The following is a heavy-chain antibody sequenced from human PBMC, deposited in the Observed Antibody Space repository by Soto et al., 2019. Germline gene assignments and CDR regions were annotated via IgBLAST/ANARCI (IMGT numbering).Heavy chain of an antibody. Sequence: QVHLVQSGGEVKKPGASVRISCKASGYSFTSYGITWVRQAPGQGLEWMGWISGHNGYTNYAQKLEGRVTMTTDTSTTTVYMELRSLKPDDTAVYYCARKNEAIFGTLNYHYKHGLDVWGQGTTVTVSS. J-gene: IGHJ6*02. CDR2: ISGHNGYT. CDR1: GYSFTSYG. D-gene: IGHD3-3*02. CDR3: ARKNEAIFGTLNYHYKHGLDV. V-gene: IGHV1-18*01.